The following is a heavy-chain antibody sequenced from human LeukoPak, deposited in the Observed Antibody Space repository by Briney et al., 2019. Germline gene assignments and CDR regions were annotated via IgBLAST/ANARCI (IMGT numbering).Heavy chain of an antibody. Sequence: GGSLRLSCAASGFTFDDYAMHWVRQAPGKGLEWVSGISWNSGSIGYADSVKGRFTISRDNAKNSLYLQMNSLRAEDMALYYCAKVATRYYDSSGYYSQYFDYWGQGTLVTVSS. CDR3: AKVATRYYDSSGYYSQYFDY. CDR2: ISWNSGSI. J-gene: IGHJ4*02. V-gene: IGHV3-9*03. D-gene: IGHD3-22*01. CDR1: GFTFDDYA.